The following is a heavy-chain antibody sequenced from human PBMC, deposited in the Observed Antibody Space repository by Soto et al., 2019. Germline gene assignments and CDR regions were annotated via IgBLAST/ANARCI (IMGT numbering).Heavy chain of an antibody. V-gene: IGHV4-30-4*01. D-gene: IGHD4-17*01. J-gene: IGHJ4*02. CDR1: GGSTNCDNCC. CDR2: FHYSGTT. CDR3: ARGDGNTAFGY. Sequence: PSETLSLTCTVSGGSTNCDNCCWTWIRQPPGKGLEWIGCFHYSGTTYQIPSLKSRLTISRDTSRNQFSLKLTSVTAADTAVYYCARGDGNTAFGYWGQGTQVTVSS.